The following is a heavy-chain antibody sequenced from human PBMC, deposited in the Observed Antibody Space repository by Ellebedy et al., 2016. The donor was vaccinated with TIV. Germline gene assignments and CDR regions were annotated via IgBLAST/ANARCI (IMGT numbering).Heavy chain of an antibody. CDR3: ARRYCTGNGCQLNYFDQ. J-gene: IGHJ4*02. Sequence: MPSETLSLTCAVYGGSFSGYYWNWIRQPPGKGLEWIGEITHSGSTNYNPSLKSRVTISLDTSKNQFSLKLTSVTAADTAVYYCARRYCTGNGCQLNYFDQWGQGTLVTVSS. CDR2: ITHSGST. D-gene: IGHD2-8*02. CDR1: GGSFSGYY. V-gene: IGHV4-34*01.